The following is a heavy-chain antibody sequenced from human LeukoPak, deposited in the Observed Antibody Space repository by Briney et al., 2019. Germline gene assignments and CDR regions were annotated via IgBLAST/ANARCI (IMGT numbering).Heavy chain of an antibody. CDR1: GFTFSDYY. D-gene: IGHD3-3*01. CDR2: ISSSGSTI. J-gene: IGHJ6*02. Sequence: GGSLRLSCAASGFTFSDYYMSWIRQAPGKGLEWVSYISSSGSTIYYADSVKGRFTISRDNAKNSLYLQMNSLRAEATAVYYCARDSYDFWSGPLYYGMDVWGQGTTVTVSS. CDR3: ARDSYDFWSGPLYYGMDV. V-gene: IGHV3-11*01.